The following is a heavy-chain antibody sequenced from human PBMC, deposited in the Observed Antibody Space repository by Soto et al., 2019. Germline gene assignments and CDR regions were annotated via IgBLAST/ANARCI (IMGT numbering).Heavy chain of an antibody. CDR2: IGTAGDT. CDR1: GFTFSSYD. J-gene: IGHJ3*02. Sequence: GGSLRLSCAASGFTFSSYDMHWVRQATGKGLEWVSAIGTAGDTYYPGSVKGRFTISRENAKNSLYLQMNSLRAGDTAVYYCARMTGATLGDAFDIWGQGTMVTVSS. CDR3: ARMTGATLGDAFDI. V-gene: IGHV3-13*01. D-gene: IGHD3-16*01.